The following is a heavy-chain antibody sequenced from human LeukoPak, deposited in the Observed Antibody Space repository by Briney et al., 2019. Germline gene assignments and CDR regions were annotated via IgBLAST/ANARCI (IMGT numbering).Heavy chain of an antibody. V-gene: IGHV3-69-1*02. J-gene: IGHJ4*02. CDR2: ISGTGSTI. CDR3: SRGSYDLWSGFSY. Sequence: GSLRLSCEVSGFTMSDYYMMWVRQASGKGLEWISCISGTGSTIYYADSMKGRFTISRDIGKKSVYLQMTALRADDTAVYYCSRGSYDLWSGFSYWGQGTLVTVSS. CDR1: GFTMSDYY. D-gene: IGHD3-3*01.